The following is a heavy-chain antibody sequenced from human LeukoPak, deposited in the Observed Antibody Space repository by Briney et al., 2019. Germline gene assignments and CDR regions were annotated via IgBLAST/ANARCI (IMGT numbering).Heavy chain of an antibody. Sequence: SETLSLTCAVYGGSFSGYYWSWSRQRPGKGLEWIGEINHSGSTNYNPSLKSRVTISVDTSKNQFSLQLSSVTAADTAVYYCATYSRYDSRYFDYWGQGTLVTVSS. V-gene: IGHV4-34*01. CDR3: ATYSRYDSRYFDY. J-gene: IGHJ4*02. CDR1: GGSFSGYY. CDR2: INHSGST. D-gene: IGHD5-12*01.